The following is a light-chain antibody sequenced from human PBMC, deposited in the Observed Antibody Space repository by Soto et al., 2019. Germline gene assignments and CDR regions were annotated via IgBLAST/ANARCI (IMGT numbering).Light chain of an antibody. V-gene: IGKV3-15*01. CDR3: QQYNNWPMWT. J-gene: IGKJ1*01. CDR2: GAS. CDR1: QSVSSK. Sequence: IVMTQSPATLSVSPWERATLSCRASQSVSSKLAWYQQKPGQAPRLLIYGASTRATGIPARFSGSGSRTEFTLTINSLQSEDFAVYYCQQYNNWPMWTFGQGTKVDIK.